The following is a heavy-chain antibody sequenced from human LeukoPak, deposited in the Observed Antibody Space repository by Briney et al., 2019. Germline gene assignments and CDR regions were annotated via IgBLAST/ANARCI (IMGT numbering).Heavy chain of an antibody. CDR2: ISYDGSNK. D-gene: IGHD3-22*01. Sequence: GSLRLSCAASGFTFSSYAMHWVRQAPGKGLEWVAVISYDGSNKYYADSVKGRFTISRDNSKNTLYLQMNSLRAEDTAVYYCARVTYYDYKAPEYWGQGTLVTVSS. CDR3: ARVTYYDYKAPEY. CDR1: GFTFSSYA. V-gene: IGHV3-30-3*01. J-gene: IGHJ4*02.